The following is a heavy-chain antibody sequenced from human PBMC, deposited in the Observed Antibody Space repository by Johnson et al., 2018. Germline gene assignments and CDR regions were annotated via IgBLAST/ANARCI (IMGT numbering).Heavy chain of an antibody. J-gene: IGHJ6*02. CDR1: GFTFSNYG. D-gene: IGHD2-8*01. CDR2: IWYVGSNT. V-gene: IGHV3-33*01. Sequence: QVQLVESGGGVVQPGRSXRLSCEASGFTFSNYGMHWARQAPGKGLEWVAVIWYVGSNTYYADSVKGRFTISRDNSKNTLYLTMNSLRAEDTAGYYCARDPWQNGRMDVWGQGTTVTVSS. CDR3: ARDPWQNGRMDV.